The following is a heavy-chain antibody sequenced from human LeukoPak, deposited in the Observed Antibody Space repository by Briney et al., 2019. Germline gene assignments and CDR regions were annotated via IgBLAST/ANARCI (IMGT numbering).Heavy chain of an antibody. J-gene: IGHJ5*02. V-gene: IGHV3-23*01. CDR3: ARIRMDWYENSGQERIRFDP. Sequence: GGSLRLSCAASGFTFSSYAMSWVRQAPGKGLEWVSAISGSGGSTYYADSVKGRFTISRDNSKNTLYLQMNSLRAEDTAVYYCARIRMDWYENSGQERIRFDPWGQGTLVSVSS. CDR2: ISGSGGST. CDR1: GFTFSSYA. D-gene: IGHD6-19*01.